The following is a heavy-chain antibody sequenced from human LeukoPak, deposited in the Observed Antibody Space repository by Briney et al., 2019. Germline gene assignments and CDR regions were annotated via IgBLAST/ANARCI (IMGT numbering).Heavy chain of an antibody. V-gene: IGHV4-34*01. J-gene: IGHJ4*02. D-gene: IGHD6-6*01. CDR1: GGSFSGYY. CDR3: ARKCSSSHCFDY. CDR2: INHSGST. Sequence: SETLSLTCAVYGGSFSGYYWSWIRQPPGKGLEWIGEINHSGSTNYNPSLKSRVTISVDTSKNQFSLKLSSVTAADTAVYYCARKCSSSHCFDYWGQGTLVTVSS.